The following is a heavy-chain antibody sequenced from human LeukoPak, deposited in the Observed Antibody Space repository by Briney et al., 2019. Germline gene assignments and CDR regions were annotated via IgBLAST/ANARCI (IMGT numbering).Heavy chain of an antibody. D-gene: IGHD6-13*01. J-gene: IGHJ4*02. V-gene: IGHV3-49*04. Sequence: GRSLRLSCTASGFTFVDYAMSSVRQAPGKGLEWVGFIRSKAYGGTTEYAASVKGRFTISRDDSKSIAYLQMNGLKTEDTAVYYCTRDHHSSSWFPYYFDYWGQGTLVTVSS. CDR1: GFTFVDYA. CDR3: TRDHHSSSWFPYYFDY. CDR2: IRSKAYGGTT.